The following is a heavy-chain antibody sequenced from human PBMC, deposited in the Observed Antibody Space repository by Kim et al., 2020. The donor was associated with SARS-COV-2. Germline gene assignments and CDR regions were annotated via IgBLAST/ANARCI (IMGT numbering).Heavy chain of an antibody. D-gene: IGHD3-10*01. CDR2: ISGKGGRI. CDR3: AKSGSLVWYDDGVALDI. CDR1: GFTFSSYA. Sequence: GGSLRLSCAASGFTFSSYAMSWVRQAPGKGLEWVSTISGKGGRIHDADSVKGRFINSRDNSKNTLFLEMNSLRVEDTAVYYCAKSGSLVWYDDGVALDIWGQGNKVTVSA. J-gene: IGHJ3*02. V-gene: IGHV3-23*01.